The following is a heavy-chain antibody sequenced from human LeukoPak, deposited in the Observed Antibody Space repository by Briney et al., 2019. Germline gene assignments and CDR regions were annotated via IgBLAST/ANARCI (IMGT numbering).Heavy chain of an antibody. CDR1: GYNFTTYW. CDR3: ARHVGMTTVTEFDY. D-gene: IGHD4-17*01. CDR2: IYPRDSDT. Sequence: GESLKISCQGSGYNFTTYWIGWVRQMPGKGLEWMGIIYPRDSDTRYSPSFQGQVTISADKSISTAYLQWSSLKASDTAMYYCARHVGMTTVTEFDYWGQGTLVTVSS. J-gene: IGHJ4*02. V-gene: IGHV5-51*01.